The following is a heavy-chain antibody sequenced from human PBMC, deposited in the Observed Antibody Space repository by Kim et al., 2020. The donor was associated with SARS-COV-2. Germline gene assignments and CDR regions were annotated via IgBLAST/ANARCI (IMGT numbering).Heavy chain of an antibody. Sequence: SETLSLTCTVSGGSISSSSYYWGWIRQPPGKGLEWIGSIYYSGSTYYNPSLKSRVTISVDTSKNQFSLKLSSVTAADTAVYYCASPGIAAAGISPPYYWGQGTLVTVSS. J-gene: IGHJ4*02. CDR1: GGSISSSSYY. CDR2: IYYSGST. D-gene: IGHD6-13*01. CDR3: ASPGIAAAGISPPYY. V-gene: IGHV4-39*01.